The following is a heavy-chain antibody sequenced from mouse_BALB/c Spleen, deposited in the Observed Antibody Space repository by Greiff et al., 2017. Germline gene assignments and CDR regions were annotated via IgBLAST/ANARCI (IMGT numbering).Heavy chain of an antibody. Sequence: VQLQQSGAELVRPGSSVKISCKASGYAFSSYWMNWVKQRPGQGLEWIGQIYPGDGDTNYNGKFKGKATLTADKSSSTAYMQLSSLTSEDSAVYFCARSGDGWGYAMDYWGQGTSVTVSS. CDR3: ARSGDGWGYAMDY. CDR1: GYAFSSYW. V-gene: IGHV1-80*01. J-gene: IGHJ4*01. D-gene: IGHD2-3*01. CDR2: IYPGDGDT.